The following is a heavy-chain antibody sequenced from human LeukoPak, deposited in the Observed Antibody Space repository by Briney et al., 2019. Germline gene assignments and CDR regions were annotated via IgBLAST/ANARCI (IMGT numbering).Heavy chain of an antibody. CDR3: VRGGYCSSTICYWYNAFDM. Sequence: GGSLRLSCAASGFTVSSYEMSWVRQAPGKGLEWVSYIATSGSAIYYADSVKGRFTISRDNAKNSLYLQMNSLRAEDMAVYYCVRGGYCSSTICYWYNAFDMWGQETMVTVSS. D-gene: IGHD2-2*01. CDR2: IATSGSAI. CDR1: GFTVSSYE. V-gene: IGHV3-48*03. J-gene: IGHJ3*02.